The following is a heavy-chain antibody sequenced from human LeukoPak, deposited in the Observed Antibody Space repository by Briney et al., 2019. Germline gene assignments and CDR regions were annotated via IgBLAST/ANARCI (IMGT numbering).Heavy chain of an antibody. CDR2: IIPIFGTA. CDR1: GYTFTSYD. Sequence: ASVKVSCKASGYTFTSYDINWVRQAPGQGLEWMGGIIPIFGTANYAQKFQGRVTITADESTSTAYMELSSLRSEDTAVYYCARIIQNWFDPWGQGTLVTVSS. J-gene: IGHJ5*02. CDR3: ARIIQNWFDP. V-gene: IGHV1-69*13.